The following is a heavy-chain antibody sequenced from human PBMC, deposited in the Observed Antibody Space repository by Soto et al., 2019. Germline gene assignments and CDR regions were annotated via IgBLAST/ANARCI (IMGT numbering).Heavy chain of an antibody. CDR3: ARAPEPHYYYYGMDV. Sequence: GGSLTLSCAAAGFTFTNYYMYYVRQARGKGLEWVSSISSDSTYIYYAESVKGRCTISRDNAKNSLYLQMNSLRDDDTAVYYCARAPEPHYYYYGMDVWAQGTTVTVSS. CDR2: ISSDSTYI. V-gene: IGHV3-21*01. CDR1: GFTFTNYY. J-gene: IGHJ6*02.